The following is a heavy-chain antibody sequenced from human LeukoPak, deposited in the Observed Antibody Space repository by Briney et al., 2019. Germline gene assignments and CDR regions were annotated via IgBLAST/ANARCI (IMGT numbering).Heavy chain of an antibody. V-gene: IGHV1-69*13. CDR2: LIPIFGTA. CDR3: ARTRGRNFMIVYYYYGMDV. Sequence: SVKVSCKASGGTFSSYAISWVRQAPGQGLGWMGGLIPIFGTANYAQKFQGRVTITADESTSTAYLELSSLRSEDTAVYYCARTRGRNFMIVYYYYGMDVWGQGTTVTVSS. D-gene: IGHD1-14*01. J-gene: IGHJ6*02. CDR1: GGTFSSYA.